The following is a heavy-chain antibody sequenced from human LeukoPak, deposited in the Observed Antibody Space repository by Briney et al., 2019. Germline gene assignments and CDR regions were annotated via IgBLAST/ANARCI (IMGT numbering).Heavy chain of an antibody. V-gene: IGHV4-59*01. CDR2: IYYSGST. D-gene: IGHD3-9*01. CDR3: ARTIRYFDWLSYYFDY. CDR1: GGSISSYY. J-gene: IGHJ4*02. Sequence: PSETLSLTCTVSGGSISSYYWSWIRQPPGKGLEWIGYIYYSGSTNYNPSIKSRVTISVDTSKNQFSLKLSSVTAADTAVYYCARTIRYFDWLSYYFDYWGQGTLVTVSS.